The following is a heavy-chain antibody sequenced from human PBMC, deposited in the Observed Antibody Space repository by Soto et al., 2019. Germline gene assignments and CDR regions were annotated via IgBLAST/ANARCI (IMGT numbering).Heavy chain of an antibody. Sequence: GGSLGLTCAASRFTLSSYAIHWVRHAPSKGLEWVAILWFDGSNKYYADSVKGRFSISSDNSKNTLFLQMDSLRAEDTAVYYYARGKLRAATSCFDFWGQGTLVTVCS. CDR1: RFTLSSYA. CDR3: ARGKLRAATSCFDF. J-gene: IGHJ4*02. CDR2: LWFDGSNK. V-gene: IGHV3-33*08. D-gene: IGHD2-15*01.